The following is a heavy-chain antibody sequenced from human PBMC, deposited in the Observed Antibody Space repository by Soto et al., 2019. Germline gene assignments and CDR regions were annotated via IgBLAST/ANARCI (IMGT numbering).Heavy chain of an antibody. CDR1: GFTFSRYS. CDR2: ISYDETNE. Sequence: QVQLVESGGGVVQPGRSLRLSCAASGFTFSRYSMHWVRQAPGKGLEWVAAISYDETNESYADSVKGRFTISRDTSKXXXXXXXXSLRPEDTAVYFCSRAPFDSSGYFGYWGQGALVTVSS. D-gene: IGHD3-22*01. CDR3: SRAPFDSSGYFGY. J-gene: IGHJ4*02. V-gene: IGHV3-30-3*01.